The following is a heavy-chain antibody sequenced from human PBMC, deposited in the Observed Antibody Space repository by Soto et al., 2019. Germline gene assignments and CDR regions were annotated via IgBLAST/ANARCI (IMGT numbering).Heavy chain of an antibody. V-gene: IGHV1-3*01. D-gene: IGHD2-2*02. CDR1: GYTFTNYA. J-gene: IGHJ4*02. CDR2: INAGNGNT. Sequence: ASVKVSCKASGYTFTNYAMHWVRQAPGQRLEWMGWINAGNGNTKYSQKFQGRVTITRDTSASTAYMELSSLRSEDTAVYYCASSFTVPAAIAYWGKGTLVTVSS. CDR3: ASSFTVPAAIAY.